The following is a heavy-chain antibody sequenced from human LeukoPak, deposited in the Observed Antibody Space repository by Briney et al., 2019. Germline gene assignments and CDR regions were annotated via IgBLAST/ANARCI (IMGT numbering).Heavy chain of an antibody. CDR3: IVFGDSNH. J-gene: IGHJ5*02. CDR1: GLTGSHNY. CDR2: IHTSGDT. Sequence: GGSLRLSCAASGLTGSHNYVSWVRQAPGKGLEWVSAIHTSGDTCYADSVKGRFTISRDTSKNTLYLRINSLRVEDTAVYYCIVFGDSNHWGQGTLVTVSS. D-gene: IGHD4-17*01. V-gene: IGHV3-53*01.